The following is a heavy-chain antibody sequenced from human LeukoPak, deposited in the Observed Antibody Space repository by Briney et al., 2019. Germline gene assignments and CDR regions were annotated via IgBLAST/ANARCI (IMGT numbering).Heavy chain of an antibody. CDR1: GGSFSGYY. D-gene: IGHD3-10*01. CDR3: ARQDGEWFGDSFDY. V-gene: IGHV4-59*08. Sequence: SETLSLTCTVAGGSFSGYYWSWIRQPPGKGLEWIGYIYYSGSTNYNPSLKSRVTISVDTSKNQFSLKLSSVTAADTAVYYCARQDGEWFGDSFDYWGQGTLVTVSS. J-gene: IGHJ4*02. CDR2: IYYSGST.